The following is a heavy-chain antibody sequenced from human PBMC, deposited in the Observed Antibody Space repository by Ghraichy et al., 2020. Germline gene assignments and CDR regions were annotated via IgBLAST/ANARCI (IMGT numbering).Heavy chain of an antibody. CDR2: FDHEDGET. D-gene: IGHD3-10*01. CDR1: GYSLTELS. J-gene: IGHJ6*02. CDR3: TTDSLSKLRRVRGVVPLGFAV. V-gene: IGHV1-24*01. Sequence: ASVKVSCKASGYSLTELSMFWVRQAPGRGLEWMGGFDHEDGETVYAEKFQGRVTMTEDTSTDTTYMELSSLTSEDTAVYYCTTDSLSKLRRVRGVVPLGFAVWGQGTTITVSS.